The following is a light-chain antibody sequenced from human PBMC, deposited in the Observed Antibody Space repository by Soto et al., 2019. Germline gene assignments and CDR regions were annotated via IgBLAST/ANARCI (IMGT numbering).Light chain of an antibody. J-gene: IGKJ1*01. Sequence: DIQMTQSPSTLSASVGDRVTITCRASQSISSWLAWYQQKPGKAPKLLIYDASSLESGVPSRFSGSGSGTKFPLTISRLQPDDFETYYSQQYNSYSSTFGQGTKVEIK. V-gene: IGKV1-5*01. CDR1: QSISSW. CDR2: DAS. CDR3: QQYNSYSST.